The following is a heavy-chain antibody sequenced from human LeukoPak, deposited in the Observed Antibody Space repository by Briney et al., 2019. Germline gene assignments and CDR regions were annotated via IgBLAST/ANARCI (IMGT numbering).Heavy chain of an antibody. J-gene: IGHJ4*03. CDR1: GGSFSPYY. CDR3: ARGATISETGYFDF. CDR2: IDHRGDT. D-gene: IGHD5-24*01. V-gene: IGHV4-34*01. Sequence: PSDTLSLTRAVYGGSFSPYYWSWIRQSPGKGLEWIAEIDHRGDTNYNPSVKSRVTISIDTSKNQFSLNMRSLSAADTAVYYCARGATISETGYFDFWGQGTLVTVSS.